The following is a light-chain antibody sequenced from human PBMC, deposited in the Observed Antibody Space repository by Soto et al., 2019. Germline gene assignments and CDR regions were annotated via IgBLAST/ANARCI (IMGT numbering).Light chain of an antibody. CDR2: SHN. Sequence: QSVLTQPPSASGTPGQRVTISCSGSSSNIGSNTVNWYQQLPGTAPKLRIYSHNQRPSGVPDRFSGSQSGTSAALAISGLQSEDEADYYCAAWEDSLNGYVFGTGTTLTVL. CDR3: AAWEDSLNGYV. J-gene: IGLJ1*01. CDR1: SSNIGSNT. V-gene: IGLV1-44*01.